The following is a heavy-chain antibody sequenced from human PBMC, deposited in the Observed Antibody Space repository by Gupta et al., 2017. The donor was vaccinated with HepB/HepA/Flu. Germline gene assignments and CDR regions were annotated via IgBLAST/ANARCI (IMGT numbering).Heavy chain of an antibody. CDR1: GFTFSNAW. Sequence: DVQLVESGGGLVKPGGSLRLSCAASGFTFSNAWMSWVRQAPGKGLEWVGRIKSKTRGGTTDYAAPLKGRFTISRDDSKNTLYVQMNDLETEDTAVYYCTSDILIVGATPYDAFHIWGQGTMVIVSS. D-gene: IGHD1-26*01. CDR3: TSDILIVGATPYDAFHI. CDR2: IKSKTRGGTT. J-gene: IGHJ3*02. V-gene: IGHV3-15*01.